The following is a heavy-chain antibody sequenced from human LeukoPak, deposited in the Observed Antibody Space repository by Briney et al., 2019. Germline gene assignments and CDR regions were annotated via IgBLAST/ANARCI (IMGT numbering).Heavy chain of an antibody. CDR3: ARFGTCFNWFDP. Sequence: GGSLRLSCAASGFTVSSNYMSWVRQAPGKGLEWVSVIYSDGSTYYADSVKGRFTISRDNSKNTLYLQMNSLRAEDTAVYYCARFGTCFNWFDPWGQGTLVTVSS. V-gene: IGHV3-66*02. CDR2: IYSDGST. J-gene: IGHJ5*02. D-gene: IGHD3-16*01. CDR1: GFTVSSNY.